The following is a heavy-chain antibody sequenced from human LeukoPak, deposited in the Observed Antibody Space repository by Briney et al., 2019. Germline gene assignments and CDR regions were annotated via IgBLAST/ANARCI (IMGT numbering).Heavy chain of an antibody. CDR1: GFTFSSYS. D-gene: IGHD5-24*01. V-gene: IGHV3-48*01. Sequence: GGSLRLSCAASGFTFSSYSMNWVRQAPGKGLEWVSYISSSSNPIYYADSVKGRFTISRDNDKNSLYLQMNSLRAEDTAVYYCAKSGYNRFDYWGQGTLLTVSS. CDR2: ISSSSNPI. CDR3: AKSGYNRFDY. J-gene: IGHJ4*02.